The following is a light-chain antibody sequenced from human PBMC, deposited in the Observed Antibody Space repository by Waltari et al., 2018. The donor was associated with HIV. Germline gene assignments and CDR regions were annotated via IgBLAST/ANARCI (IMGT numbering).Light chain of an antibody. CDR3: QQSYSTPRT. CDR1: QSISTY. J-gene: IGKJ4*01. CDR2: GTS. V-gene: IGKV1-39*01. Sequence: IQMTQSPSSLSASVGDTVTITCRASQSISTYLNWYQQKPGKAPNLLIYGTSSLLTGVPSRFSGSGSGTDFTLTISSLQLEDFATYYCQQSYSTPRTFGGGTKVEIK.